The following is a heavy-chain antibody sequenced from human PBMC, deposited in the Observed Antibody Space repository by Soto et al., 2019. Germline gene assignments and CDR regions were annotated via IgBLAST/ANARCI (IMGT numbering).Heavy chain of an antibody. D-gene: IGHD3-22*01. CDR3: ASPGATYYDSSGYHGVAFDY. V-gene: IGHV3-48*02. J-gene: IGHJ4*02. Sequence: GGSLRLSCAASGFTFSSYSMNWVRQAPGKGLEWVSYISSSSSTIYYADSVKGRSTISRDNAKNSLYLQMNSLRDEDTAVYYCASPGATYYDSSGYHGVAFDYWGQGTLVTVSS. CDR1: GFTFSSYS. CDR2: ISSSSSTI.